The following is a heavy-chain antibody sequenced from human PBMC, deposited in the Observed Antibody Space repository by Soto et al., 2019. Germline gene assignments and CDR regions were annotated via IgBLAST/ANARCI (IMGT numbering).Heavy chain of an antibody. CDR3: AREAIYYDTSGFSLYYFDY. CDR1: GFTFNTDT. CDR2: ISDDGSNK. D-gene: IGHD3-22*01. J-gene: IGHJ4*02. V-gene: IGHV3-30-3*01. Sequence: GGSLRLSCAASGFTFNTDTMHWVRQAPGKGLEWVALISDDGSNKHYADSVKGRFSISRDNSKNTLYLQLNSLRPEDTAVYYCAREAIYYDTSGFSLYYFDYWGQGSLVTVSS.